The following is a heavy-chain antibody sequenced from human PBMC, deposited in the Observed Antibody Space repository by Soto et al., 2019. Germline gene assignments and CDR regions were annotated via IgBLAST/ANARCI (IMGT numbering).Heavy chain of an antibody. CDR3: ARSEVTMRVVVTNGGYYGMDV. CDR2: IIPIFGTA. J-gene: IGHJ6*02. CDR1: GGNFSSYA. D-gene: IGHD3-22*01. Sequence: SVKVSCKASGGNFSSYAISWGRQAPGQGLEWMGGIIPIFGTANYAQKFQGRVTITADESTSTAYMELSSLRSEDTAVYYCARSEVTMRVVVTNGGYYGMDVWGQGTTVTVSS. V-gene: IGHV1-69*13.